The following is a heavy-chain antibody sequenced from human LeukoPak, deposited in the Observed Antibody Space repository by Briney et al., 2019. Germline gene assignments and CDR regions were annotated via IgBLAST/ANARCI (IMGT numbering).Heavy chain of an antibody. D-gene: IGHD1-26*01. Sequence: GGSLRLSCAASGFTFSNYNMNWVRQAPGKGLEWVSSISTSSSYIYYADSLKGRFTISRDNARNSLYLQMNSLRAEDTAVYYCARCWGSGNYLFDAFDIWGQGTVVTVSS. CDR2: ISTSSSYI. V-gene: IGHV3-21*01. CDR3: ARCWGSGNYLFDAFDI. J-gene: IGHJ3*02. CDR1: GFTFSNYN.